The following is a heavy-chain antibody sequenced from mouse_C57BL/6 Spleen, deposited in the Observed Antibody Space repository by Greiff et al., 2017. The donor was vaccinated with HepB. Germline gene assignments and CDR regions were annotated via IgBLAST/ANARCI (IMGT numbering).Heavy chain of an antibody. J-gene: IGHJ1*03. CDR3: ARSYSNYNWYFDV. CDR1: GYTFTSYW. D-gene: IGHD2-5*01. CDR2: IDPSDSYT. V-gene: IGHV1-50*01. Sequence: VQLQQPGAELVKPGASVKLSCKASGYTFTSYWMQWVKQRPGQGLEWIGEIDPSDSYTNYNQKFKGKATLTVDTSSSTAYMQLSSLTSEDSAVYYCARSYSNYNWYFDVWGTGTTVTVSS.